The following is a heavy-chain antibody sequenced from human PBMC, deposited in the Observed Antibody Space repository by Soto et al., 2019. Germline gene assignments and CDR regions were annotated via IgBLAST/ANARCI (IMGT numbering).Heavy chain of an antibody. CDR1: GFTFSSYS. V-gene: IGHV3-21*01. Sequence: GGSLRLSCAASGFTFSSYSMIWVRQAPGKGLEWVSSISSSSSYIYYADSVKGRFTISRDNAKNSLYLQMNSLRAEDTAVYYCARDLPLWFGEYLSWGQGTLVTVSS. J-gene: IGHJ5*02. CDR3: ARDLPLWFGEYLS. CDR2: ISSSSSYI. D-gene: IGHD3-10*01.